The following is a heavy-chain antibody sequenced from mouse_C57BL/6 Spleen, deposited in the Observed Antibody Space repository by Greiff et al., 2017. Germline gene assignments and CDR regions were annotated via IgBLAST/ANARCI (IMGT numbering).Heavy chain of an antibody. CDR1: GYTFTSYW. CDR3: ARRGGDGYSAWFAY. J-gene: IGHJ3*01. D-gene: IGHD2-3*01. V-gene: IGHV1-55*01. CDR2: IYPGSGST. Sequence: VQLQQPGAELVKPGASVKMSCKASGYTFTSYWLTWVKPRPGQGLEWIGDIYPGSGSTNYNEKFKSKATLTVDTSSSTAYMQLSSLTSEDSAVYYCARRGGDGYSAWFAYWGQGTLVTVSA.